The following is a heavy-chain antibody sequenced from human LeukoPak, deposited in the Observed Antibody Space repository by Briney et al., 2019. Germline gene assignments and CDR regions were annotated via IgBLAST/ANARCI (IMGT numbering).Heavy chain of an antibody. CDR2: ISAYNGNT. D-gene: IGHD3-22*01. Sequence: ASVKVSCKASGYTFTSYGISWVRQAPGQGLEWMGWISAYNGNTNYAQKLQGRVTMTTDTSTSTAYMELRSLRPDDTAVYYCAREATMIVVVKNRAFDIWGQGTMVTVSS. CDR3: AREATMIVVVKNRAFDI. CDR1: GYTFTSYG. J-gene: IGHJ3*02. V-gene: IGHV1-18*01.